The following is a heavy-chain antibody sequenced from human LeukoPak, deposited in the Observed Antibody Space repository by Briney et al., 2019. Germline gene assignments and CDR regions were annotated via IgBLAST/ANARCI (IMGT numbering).Heavy chain of an antibody. CDR1: GFTFSSYA. CDR3: AGGSGAKGYYYYYMDV. J-gene: IGHJ6*03. CDR2: ISGSGGST. D-gene: IGHD3-10*01. V-gene: IGHV3-23*01. Sequence: PGGSLRLSCAASGFTFSSYAMSCVSQAPGKGLEGVSAISGSGGSTYYAESVKGRFTISRDNSKNTLYLQMNSLRAEDTAVYYCAGGSGAKGYYYYYMDVWGKGTTVTVSS.